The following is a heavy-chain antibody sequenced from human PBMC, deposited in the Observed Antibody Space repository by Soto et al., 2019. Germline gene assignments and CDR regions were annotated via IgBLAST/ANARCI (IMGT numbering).Heavy chain of an antibody. CDR2: IYYSGST. V-gene: IGHV4-39*01. D-gene: IGHD6-13*01. Sequence: SETLSLTCPDSGVSISSSSYYWGWIRQPPGKGLEWIGSIYYSGSTYYNPSLKSRVTISVDTSKNQFSLKMSSVTAADTAVYYCARRYASSWDSFDHWGQGTLVPVSS. CDR3: ARRYASSWDSFDH. CDR1: GVSISSSSYY. J-gene: IGHJ4*02.